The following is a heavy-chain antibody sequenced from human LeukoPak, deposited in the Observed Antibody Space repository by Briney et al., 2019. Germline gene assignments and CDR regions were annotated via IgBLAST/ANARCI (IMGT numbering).Heavy chain of an antibody. CDR2: IYSDGTT. D-gene: IGHD3-22*01. CDR3: TRVLRGFDSRAYCFDYFDY. CDR1: GVTVSSNY. V-gene: IGHV3-66*01. Sequence: GGSLRLSCAASGVTVSSNYMSWVRQAPGKGLERVAIIYSDGTTYNADSVKGRFTISRDNSKNIVYLQMNSLRGEDTAVYYCTRVLRGFDSRAYCFDYFDYWGQGTLVTVSS. J-gene: IGHJ4*02.